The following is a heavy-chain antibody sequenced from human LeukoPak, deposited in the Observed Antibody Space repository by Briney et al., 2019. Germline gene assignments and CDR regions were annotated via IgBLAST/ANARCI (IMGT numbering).Heavy chain of an antibody. CDR3: ARPGRYYYYMDV. CDR1: GGSISSSSYY. Sequence: SETLSLTCTVSGGSISSSSYYWGWIRQPPGKGLEWIGSIYYSGSTNYNPSLKSRVTISVDTSKNQFSLKLSPVTAADTAVYYCARPGRYYYYMDVWGKGTTVTISS. J-gene: IGHJ6*03. V-gene: IGHV4-39*07. CDR2: IYYSGST.